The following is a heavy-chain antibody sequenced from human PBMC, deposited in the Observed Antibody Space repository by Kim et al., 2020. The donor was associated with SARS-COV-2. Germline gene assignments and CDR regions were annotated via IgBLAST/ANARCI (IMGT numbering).Heavy chain of an antibody. Sequence: GGSLRLSCAASGFTFSSYWMSWVRQAPGKGLEWVANIKQDGSEKYYVDSVKGRFTISRDNAKNSLYLQMNSLRAEDTAVYYCAREGQWLVPVHYFDYWGQGTLVTVSS. CDR2: IKQDGSEK. V-gene: IGHV3-7*03. D-gene: IGHD6-19*01. CDR1: GFTFSSYW. CDR3: AREGQWLVPVHYFDY. J-gene: IGHJ4*02.